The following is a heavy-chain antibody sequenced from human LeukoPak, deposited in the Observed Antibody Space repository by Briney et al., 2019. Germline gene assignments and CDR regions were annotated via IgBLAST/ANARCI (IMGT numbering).Heavy chain of an antibody. J-gene: IGHJ4*02. CDR3: AKDGIVVVPAANDY. V-gene: IGHV3-23*01. CDR1: GFTFNNYA. D-gene: IGHD2-2*01. Sequence: PGGSLRLSCAASGFTFNNYAMNWVRQAPGKGLEWVSSISGGGETTYYADSAKGRFTISRDNSQNTLYLQMNSLRAEDTAVYYCAKDGIVVVPAANDYWGQGTLVTVSS. CDR2: ISGGGETT.